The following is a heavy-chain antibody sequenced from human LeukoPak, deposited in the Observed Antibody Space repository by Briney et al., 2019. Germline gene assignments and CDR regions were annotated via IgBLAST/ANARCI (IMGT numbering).Heavy chain of an antibody. CDR1: GFAFSDSW. J-gene: IGHJ4*02. D-gene: IGHD3-22*01. Sequence: GGSLRLSCAASGFAFSDSWMTWIRQAPGKGLEWVAFIKGDGSAKKYVDSVKGRFTISRDNAKNSLFLQMNSLRAEDTAVYYCAKDIPGTYYYDSSGYPGFDYWGQGTLVTVSS. CDR2: IKGDGSAK. V-gene: IGHV3-7*03. CDR3: AKDIPGTYYYDSSGYPGFDY.